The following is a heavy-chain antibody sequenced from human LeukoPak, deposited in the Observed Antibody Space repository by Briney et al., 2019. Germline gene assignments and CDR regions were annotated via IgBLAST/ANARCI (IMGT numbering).Heavy chain of an antibody. CDR3: ARRAIPTNWAYYFDY. CDR2: INHSGST. D-gene: IGHD7-27*01. J-gene: IGHJ4*02. V-gene: IGHV4-34*01. Sequence: PSETLPLTCAVYGGSFSGYYWSWIRQPPGKGLEWIGEINHSGSTNYNPSLKSRVTISVDTSKNQFSLKLSSVTAADTAVYYCARRAIPTNWAYYFDYWGQGTLVTVSS. CDR1: GGSFSGYY.